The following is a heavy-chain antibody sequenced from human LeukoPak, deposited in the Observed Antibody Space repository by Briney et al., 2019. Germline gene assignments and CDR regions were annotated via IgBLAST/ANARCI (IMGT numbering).Heavy chain of an antibody. CDR3: ARDALDCSSTSCYTDWYFDL. J-gene: IGHJ2*01. CDR1: GFTFSSYS. Sequence: PGGSLRLSCAASGFTFSSYSMNWVRQAPGKGLEWVSSISSSSSYIYYADSVKGRFTISRDNAKNSLYLQMNSLRAEDTAVYYCARDALDCSSTSCYTDWYFDLWGRGTLVTVSS. CDR2: ISSSSSYI. D-gene: IGHD2-2*02. V-gene: IGHV3-21*01.